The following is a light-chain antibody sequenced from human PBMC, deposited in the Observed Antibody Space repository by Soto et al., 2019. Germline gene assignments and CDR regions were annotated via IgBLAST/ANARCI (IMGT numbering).Light chain of an antibody. CDR2: DAS. J-gene: IGKJ5*01. CDR3: QQYNNLPIT. V-gene: IGKV1-5*01. Sequence: DIQMTQSPSTLSASVGDRVTITCRASQSISSWLAWYQQKPGKAPKLLIYDASSLESGVPSRVSGSGSGTDFTLTISSLQPEEIATYYCQQYNNLPITFGQGTRVEIK. CDR1: QSISSW.